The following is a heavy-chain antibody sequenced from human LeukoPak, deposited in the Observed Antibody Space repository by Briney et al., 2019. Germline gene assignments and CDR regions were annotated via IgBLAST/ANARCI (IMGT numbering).Heavy chain of an antibody. D-gene: IGHD5-24*01. CDR3: ARGVKMATINPFDY. V-gene: IGHV1-69*05. CDR1: GGTFSSYA. Sequence: SVKVSCKASGGTFSSYAISWVRQAPGQGLEWMGRIIPIFGTANYAQKFQGRVTITTDESTSTAYMELSSLRSEDTAVYYCARGVKMATINPFDYWGQGTLVTVSS. CDR2: IIPIFGTA. J-gene: IGHJ4*02.